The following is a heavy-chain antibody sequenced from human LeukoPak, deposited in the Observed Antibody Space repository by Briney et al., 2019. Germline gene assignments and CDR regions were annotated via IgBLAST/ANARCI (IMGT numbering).Heavy chain of an antibody. CDR2: ISAYNGNT. Sequence: GASVTVSCTASGYTFTSYGISWVRQAPGQGLEWMGWISAYNGNTNYAQKLQGRVTMTTDTSTSTAYMELRSLRSDDTAVYYCARSPYGSGSYYFDYWGQGTLVTVSS. V-gene: IGHV1-18*01. D-gene: IGHD3-10*01. J-gene: IGHJ4*02. CDR3: ARSPYGSGSYYFDY. CDR1: GYTFTSYG.